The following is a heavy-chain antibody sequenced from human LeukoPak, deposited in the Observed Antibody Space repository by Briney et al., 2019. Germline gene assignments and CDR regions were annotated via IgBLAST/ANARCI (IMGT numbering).Heavy chain of an antibody. D-gene: IGHD2-2*02. Sequence: ASVKVSCKVSGYTLTELSMHWVRQAPGKGLEWMGGFDPEDGETIYAQKFQGRVTMTEDTSTDTAYMELSSLRSEDTAVYYCATLAYCSSTSCYTLDLWGRGTLVTVSS. J-gene: IGHJ2*01. CDR2: FDPEDGET. CDR3: ATLAYCSSTSCYTLDL. CDR1: GYTLTELS. V-gene: IGHV1-24*01.